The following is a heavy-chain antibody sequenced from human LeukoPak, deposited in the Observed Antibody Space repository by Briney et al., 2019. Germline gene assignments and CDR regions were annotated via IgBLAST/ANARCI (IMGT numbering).Heavy chain of an antibody. D-gene: IGHD3-10*01. Sequence: GGSLRLSCEASGFSFTNFAMAWVRQAPGRGLEWVAGISGIGDNTFYTDSVKGRFTISRDNSKNTLYLQMNSLRAEDTAVYYCANIRGVITEVDYWGQGTLVTVSS. CDR2: ISGIGDNT. CDR3: ANIRGVITEVDY. CDR1: GFSFTNFA. V-gene: IGHV3-23*01. J-gene: IGHJ4*02.